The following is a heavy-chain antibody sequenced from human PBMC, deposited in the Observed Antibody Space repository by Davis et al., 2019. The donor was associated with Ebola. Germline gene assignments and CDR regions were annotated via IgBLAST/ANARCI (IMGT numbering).Heavy chain of an antibody. CDR1: GYTFTSYG. D-gene: IGHD3-10*01. Sequence: GGSLRLSCAASGYTFTSYGISWVRQAPGQGLEWMGWISAYNGNTNYAQKLQGRVTMTTDTSTSTAYMELRSLRSDDTAVYYCARDSRITMVQGVIAYYYYGMDVWGQGTTVTVSS. CDR2: ISAYNGNT. CDR3: ARDSRITMVQGVIAYYYYGMDV. J-gene: IGHJ6*02. V-gene: IGHV1-18*01.